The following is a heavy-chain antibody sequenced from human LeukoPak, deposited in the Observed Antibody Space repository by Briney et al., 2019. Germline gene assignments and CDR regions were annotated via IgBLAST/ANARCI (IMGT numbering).Heavy chain of an antibody. V-gene: IGHV5-10-1*01. D-gene: IGHD4-17*01. CDR1: GYSFTSYW. CDR3: ARGGDYGDYEVDY. Sequence: GESLKISCKGSGYSFTSYWIGWVRQMPGKGLEWMGRIDPSDSYTNYSPSFQGHVTISADKSISTAYLQWSSLKASDTAMYYCARGGDYGDYEVDYWGQGTLVTVSS. CDR2: IDPSDSYT. J-gene: IGHJ4*02.